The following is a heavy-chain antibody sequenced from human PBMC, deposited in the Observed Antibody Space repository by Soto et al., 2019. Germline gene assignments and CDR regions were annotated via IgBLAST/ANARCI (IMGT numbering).Heavy chain of an antibody. V-gene: IGHV3-30*18. CDR1: GFTFSSYG. J-gene: IGHJ6*02. CDR2: ISNDGQSE. Sequence: QMQLVESGGGVVQAGTSLRLSCVASGFTFSSYGFHWVRQRPGKGLEWVAVISNDGQSEYYRESVKGRFSVSRERSGNGVFLKMNSLRVEDTAVYYCAKEGPGGGRHFYYGMDVWGQGTTVTVSS. D-gene: IGHD1-26*01. CDR3: AKEGPGGGRHFYYGMDV.